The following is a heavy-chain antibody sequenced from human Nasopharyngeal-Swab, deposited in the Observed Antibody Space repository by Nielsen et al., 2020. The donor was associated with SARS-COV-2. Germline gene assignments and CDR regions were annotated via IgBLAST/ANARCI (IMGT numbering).Heavy chain of an antibody. Sequence: GGSLRLSCAASGFTFSTYGMHWVRQAPGKGLEWVAVISYDGSNKYYADSVKGRFTISRDNSKNTLYLQMNSLRAEDTAVYYCASGCISTSCYTGDAFDIWGQGTMVTVSS. D-gene: IGHD2-2*02. CDR1: GFTFSTYG. V-gene: IGHV3-30*03. CDR3: ASGCISTSCYTGDAFDI. CDR2: ISYDGSNK. J-gene: IGHJ3*02.